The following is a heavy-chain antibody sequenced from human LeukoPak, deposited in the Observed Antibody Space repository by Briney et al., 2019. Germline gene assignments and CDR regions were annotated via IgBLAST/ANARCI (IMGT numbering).Heavy chain of an antibody. V-gene: IGHV4-39*07. Sequence: PSETLSLTCTVSGGSISRSTSYRGWFRQPPGKGLEWISGVHYSGSTYYNPSLQSRFTISVDTSKNQFSLNLTSVTAADTAFYYCATIRGGSGWYCDNWGQGTLVTVSS. CDR2: VHYSGST. CDR3: ATIRGGSGWYCDN. J-gene: IGHJ4*02. CDR1: GGSISRSTSY. D-gene: IGHD6-19*01.